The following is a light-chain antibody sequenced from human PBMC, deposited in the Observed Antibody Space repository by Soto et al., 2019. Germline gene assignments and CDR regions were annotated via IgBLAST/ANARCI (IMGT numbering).Light chain of an antibody. CDR1: QSVSSN. J-gene: IGKJ4*01. CDR3: QQYSVWPLT. Sequence: EIVMTQSPATLSVSPGERATLSCRASQSVSSNLAWYQQKPGQTPKLLIYVASTRATGIPARFSGRGSAPEVTLTISSLQSEDFAVYYCQQYSVWPLTFGGGTKVEFK. V-gene: IGKV3-15*01. CDR2: VAS.